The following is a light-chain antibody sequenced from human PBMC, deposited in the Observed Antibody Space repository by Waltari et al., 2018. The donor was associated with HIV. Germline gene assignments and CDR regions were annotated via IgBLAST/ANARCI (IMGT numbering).Light chain of an antibody. CDR2: NDY. CDR1: SSNAGRAN. V-gene: IGLV1-47*01. J-gene: IGLJ1*01. CDR3: AAWDNILSGYV. Sequence: QSALTQPPSTSGTPGQRVTMSCSGSSSNAGRANVYWYHQIPGTAPKPLIYNDYQRPSGVPDSFSGSKSGTSPSLAISGLRSEDEADYYCAAWDNILSGYVFGTGTKVTVL.